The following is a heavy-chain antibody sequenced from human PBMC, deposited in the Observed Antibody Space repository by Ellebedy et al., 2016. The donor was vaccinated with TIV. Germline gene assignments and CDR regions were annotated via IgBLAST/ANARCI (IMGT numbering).Heavy chain of an antibody. Sequence: PGGSLRLSCAASGLTISDYHMDWVRQAPGKGLEWIGRIRNKRRSHTTEDAASVKGRFTVSRDDSKSSLYLQMNSLKIEDTAVYYCAASSDGNILDYWGQGILVTVSS. D-gene: IGHD3-22*01. CDR1: GLTISDYH. CDR3: AASSDGNILDY. V-gene: IGHV3-72*01. CDR2: IRNKRRSHTT. J-gene: IGHJ4*02.